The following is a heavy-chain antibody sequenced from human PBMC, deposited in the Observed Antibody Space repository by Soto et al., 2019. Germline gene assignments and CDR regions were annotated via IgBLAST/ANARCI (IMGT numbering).Heavy chain of an antibody. D-gene: IGHD3-16*02. V-gene: IGHV3-49*03. CDR3: TRVRPDLGELSSH. Sequence: GGSLRLSCTASGFTFGDYAMSWFHQAPGKGLEWVGFIRSKAYGGTTEYAASVKGRFTISRDDSKSIAYLQMNSLKTEDTAVYYCTRVRPDLGELSSHWGQGTLVTVSS. CDR2: IRSKAYGGTT. CDR1: GFTFGDYA. J-gene: IGHJ4*02.